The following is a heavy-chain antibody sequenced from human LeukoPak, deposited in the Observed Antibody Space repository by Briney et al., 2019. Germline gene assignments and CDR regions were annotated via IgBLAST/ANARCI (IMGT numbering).Heavy chain of an antibody. CDR1: GFTFSSYT. CDR3: ARDPAADDY. D-gene: IGHD6-13*01. J-gene: IGHJ4*02. Sequence: GGSLRLSCVASGFTFSSYTMNWVRQAPGKGLGWVSSITSGSYIYYAESVKGRFTISRDNAKNSLYLQMNSLRAEDTAVYYCARDPAADDYWGQGTLVTVSS. CDR2: ITSGSYI. V-gene: IGHV3-21*01.